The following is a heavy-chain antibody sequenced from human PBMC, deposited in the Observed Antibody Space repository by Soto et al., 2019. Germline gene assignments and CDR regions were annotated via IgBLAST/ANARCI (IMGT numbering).Heavy chain of an antibody. Sequence: GGSLRLSCAASGFTFSSYGMHWVRQAPGKGLEWVAVIWYDGSNKYYADSVKGRFTISRDNSKNTLYLQMNSLRAEDTAVYYCARATTGQLELSGIDYYYYYMDVWGKGTTVTVSS. J-gene: IGHJ6*03. CDR2: IWYDGSNK. V-gene: IGHV3-33*01. CDR1: GFTFSSYG. D-gene: IGHD1-1*01. CDR3: ARATTGQLELSGIDYYYYYMDV.